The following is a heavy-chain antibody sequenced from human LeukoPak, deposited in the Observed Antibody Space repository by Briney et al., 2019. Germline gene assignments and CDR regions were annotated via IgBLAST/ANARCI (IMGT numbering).Heavy chain of an antibody. CDR2: IRGGGGSA. D-gene: IGHD6-13*01. CDR1: GFTFSAYA. CDR3: ARAGYSSSWYVRY. J-gene: IGHJ4*02. V-gene: IGHV3-23*01. Sequence: GGSLRLSCTASGFTFSAYAMMWVRQAPGKGPEWVSAIRGGGGSAFYADSVKGRFTISRDNSKYTLFLQMNSLRAEDTAVYYCARAGYSSSWYVRYWGQGTLVTVSS.